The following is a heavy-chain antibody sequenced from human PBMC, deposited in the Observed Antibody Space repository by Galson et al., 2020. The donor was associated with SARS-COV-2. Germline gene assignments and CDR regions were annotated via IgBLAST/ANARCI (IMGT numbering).Heavy chain of an antibody. CDR1: GGSINRGGYY. V-gene: IGHV4-31*03. CDR3: AREISGSTSFYNYGLGV. D-gene: IGHD3-16*02. CDR2: IYYNGST. Sequence: ASETLSLTCTVSGGSINRGGYYWTWIRQHPGKGLEWIGNIYYNGSTHYNPSLKSRISISVDTSKNQFSLRLSSVTAAYSAVYYCAREISGSTSFYNYGLGVWSQGTTVTVSS. J-gene: IGHJ6*02.